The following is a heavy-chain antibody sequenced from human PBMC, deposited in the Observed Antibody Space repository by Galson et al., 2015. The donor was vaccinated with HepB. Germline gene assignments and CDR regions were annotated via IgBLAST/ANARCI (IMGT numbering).Heavy chain of an antibody. CDR3: ARDRNRDGYNYWFEY. J-gene: IGHJ4*02. CDR2: INPSGGST. D-gene: IGHD5-24*01. CDR1: GYTFTSYY. Sequence: SVKVSCKASGYTFTSYYMHWVRQAPGQGLEWMGIINPSGGSTSYAQKFQGRVTMTRDTSTSTVYMELSSLRSEDTAVYYCARDRNRDGYNYWFEYWGQGTLVTVSS. V-gene: IGHV1-46*01.